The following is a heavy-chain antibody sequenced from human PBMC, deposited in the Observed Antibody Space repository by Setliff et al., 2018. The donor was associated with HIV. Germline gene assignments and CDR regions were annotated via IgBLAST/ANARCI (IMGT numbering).Heavy chain of an antibody. CDR2: INPNSGGT. D-gene: IGHD1-26*01. V-gene: IGHV1-2*02. CDR3: ALASIVSTARWNH. J-gene: IGHJ5*02. CDR1: GDTLTGYY. Sequence: ASVKVSCKASGDTLTGYYIHWVRQAPGQGLEWMGWINPNSGGTNYAQVRDRVTMTRDTSISTAYMDLSSLTSDDTAVYYCALASIVSTARWNHWGRGTLVTVSS.